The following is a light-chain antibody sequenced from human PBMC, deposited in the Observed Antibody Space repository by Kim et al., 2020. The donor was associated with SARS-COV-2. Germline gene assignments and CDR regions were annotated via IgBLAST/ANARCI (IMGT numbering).Light chain of an antibody. V-gene: IGKV3-15*01. J-gene: IGKJ2*03. Sequence: EIVMTQSPATLSVSPGERATLSCRASQSVSSNLAWYQQKPGQAPRLLIYGASTRATGIPARFSGSGSGTDFTLTISSLQSEDFAVYYCKQYNNWPRSFGQGNKLEI. CDR1: QSVSSN. CDR2: GAS. CDR3: KQYNNWPRS.